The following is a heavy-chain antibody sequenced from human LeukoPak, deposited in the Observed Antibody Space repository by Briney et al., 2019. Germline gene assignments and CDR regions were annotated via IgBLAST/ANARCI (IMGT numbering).Heavy chain of an antibody. CDR3: ARVPGYCSSTSCYAGFDY. D-gene: IGHD2-2*01. CDR1: GFTLSNYW. J-gene: IGHJ4*02. Sequence: GGSLRLSCAASGFTLSNYWMSWVRQAPGKGLEWVSSISSSSSYIYYADSVKGRFTISRDNAKNSLYLQMNSLRAEDTAVYYCARVPGYCSSTSCYAGFDYWGQGTLVTVSS. V-gene: IGHV3-21*01. CDR2: ISSSSSYI.